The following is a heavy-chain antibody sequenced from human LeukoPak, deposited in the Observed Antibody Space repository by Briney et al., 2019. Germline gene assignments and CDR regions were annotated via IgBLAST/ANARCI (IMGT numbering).Heavy chain of an antibody. J-gene: IGHJ6*03. Sequence: GGSLRLSCGASGFVFSDYWMHWIRRAPWKGLVWVSRTNSDGSTSCADSVKGRFTIARDNAKNTLYLQMNSLRDEDTAVYYCAGHYGSGRYHYYYMGVWGRGTTVTVSS. V-gene: IGHV3-74*01. CDR2: TNSDGST. D-gene: IGHD3-10*01. CDR3: AGHYGSGRYHYYYMGV. CDR1: GFVFSDYW.